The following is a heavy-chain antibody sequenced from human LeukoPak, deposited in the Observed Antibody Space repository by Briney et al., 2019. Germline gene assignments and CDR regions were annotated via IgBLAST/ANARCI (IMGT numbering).Heavy chain of an antibody. V-gene: IGHV5-51*01. D-gene: IGHD4-23*01. Sequence: GESLKISCKGSGYSFTSNWIAWVRQMPGKGLEWMGIIYPGDSDTRYSPSFQGQVTISADKSISTTYLQWSSLKASDTAMYYCAEEGTTVVRRGYGMDVWGQGTSVTVSS. CDR2: IYPGDSDT. J-gene: IGHJ6*02. CDR1: GYSFTSNW. CDR3: AEEGTTVVRRGYGMDV.